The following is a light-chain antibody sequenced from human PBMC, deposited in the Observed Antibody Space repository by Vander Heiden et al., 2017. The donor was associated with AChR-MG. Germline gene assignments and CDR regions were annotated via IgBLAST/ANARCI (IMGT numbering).Light chain of an antibody. CDR3: LLSYSGARVV. CDR1: TGAVTNGHY. V-gene: IGLV7-46*01. J-gene: IGLJ2*01. Sequence: QAVVTQEPSLTVSPGGTGTLTCGCSTGAVTNGHYPYWFQQKPGQAPRTLIDDTSNKHSWTPARFSGSLLGGKAALTLSGAQHEDEAEYYCLLSYSGARVVFGGGTKLTVL. CDR2: DTS.